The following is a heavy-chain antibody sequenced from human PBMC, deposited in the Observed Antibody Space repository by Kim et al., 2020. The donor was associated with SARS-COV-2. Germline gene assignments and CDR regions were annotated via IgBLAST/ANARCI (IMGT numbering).Heavy chain of an antibody. CDR3: ARGQPPLTTVAIDY. CDR2: INPKNGGT. D-gene: IGHD4-17*01. Sequence: ASVKVSCRASGYTFTDTYMHWVRQAPGQGPEWMGRINPKNGGTNSAQKFQGRVTMTRDTSINTVYLELSRLKSDDTAVYYCARGQPPLTTVAIDYWGQGTLVPVSS. J-gene: IGHJ4*02. CDR1: GYTFTDTY. V-gene: IGHV1-2*06.